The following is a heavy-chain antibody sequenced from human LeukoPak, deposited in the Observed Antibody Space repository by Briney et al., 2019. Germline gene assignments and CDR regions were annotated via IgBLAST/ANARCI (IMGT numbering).Heavy chain of an antibody. CDR3: ARVLGCCSGGSCNYYFDY. Sequence: SVKVSCKASGGTFSSYAISWVRQAPGQGLEWMGRIIPIFGTANYAQEFQGRVTITTDESTCTAYMELSSLRSEDTAMYYCARVLGCCSGGSCNYYFDYWGQGTLVTVSS. V-gene: IGHV1-69*05. J-gene: IGHJ4*02. CDR1: GGTFSSYA. CDR2: IIPIFGTA. D-gene: IGHD2-15*01.